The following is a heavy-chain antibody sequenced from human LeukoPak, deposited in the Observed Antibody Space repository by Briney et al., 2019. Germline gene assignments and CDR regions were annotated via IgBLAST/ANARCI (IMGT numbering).Heavy chain of an antibody. Sequence: ASVKVSCKASGYTFTDYYMHWVRQAPGQGLDWMGWINPNSGGTNYAQKSQGRVTMTRDTSISTAYMELSRLRFDDTAVYYCARCPECGDIGPNWFDPWGKGTLVTVSS. J-gene: IGHJ5*02. CDR3: ARCPECGDIGPNWFDP. V-gene: IGHV1-2*02. CDR2: INPNSGGT. D-gene: IGHD7-27*01. CDR1: GYTFTDYY.